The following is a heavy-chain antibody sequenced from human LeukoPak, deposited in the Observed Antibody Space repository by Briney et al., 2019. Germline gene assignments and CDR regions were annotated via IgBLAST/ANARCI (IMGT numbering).Heavy chain of an antibody. D-gene: IGHD4-23*01. Sequence: SETLSLTCAVYGGSFSGYYRSWIRQPPGKGLEWIGEINHSGSTNYNPSLKSRVTISVDASKNQFSLKLSSVTAADTAVYYCAREVGGSDYWGQGTLVTVSS. CDR2: INHSGST. CDR3: AREVGGSDY. CDR1: GGSFSGYY. J-gene: IGHJ4*02. V-gene: IGHV4-34*01.